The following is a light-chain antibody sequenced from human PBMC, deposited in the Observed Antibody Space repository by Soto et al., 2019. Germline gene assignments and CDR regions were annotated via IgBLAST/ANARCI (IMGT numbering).Light chain of an antibody. J-gene: IGKJ4*01. CDR1: ESVSSN. CDR3: QQYNNWPPSRLT. Sequence: DIVLTQSPATLSVSPGARATLSCRASESVSSNLAWYQQKPGQAPRLLIHGASARATGIPARFSGSGSGTEFTLTISSLQSEDFAVYYCQQYNNWPPSRLTFGGGTKVDIK. V-gene: IGKV3-15*01. CDR2: GAS.